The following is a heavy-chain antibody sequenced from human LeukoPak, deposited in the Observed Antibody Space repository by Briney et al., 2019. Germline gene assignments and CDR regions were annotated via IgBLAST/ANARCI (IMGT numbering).Heavy chain of an antibody. D-gene: IGHD6-19*01. Sequence: GESLKISCKGSGYSFTSYWIGWVRQMPGKGLEWMGIIYPGDSDTRYSPSFQGQVTISADKSISTAYLQWSSLKASDTTMYYCARAKQWLALAFDYWGQGTLVTVSS. CDR3: ARAKQWLALAFDY. V-gene: IGHV5-51*01. CDR2: IYPGDSDT. CDR1: GYSFTSYW. J-gene: IGHJ4*02.